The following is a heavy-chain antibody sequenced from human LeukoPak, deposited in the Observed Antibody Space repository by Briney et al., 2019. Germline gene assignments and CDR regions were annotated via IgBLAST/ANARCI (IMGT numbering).Heavy chain of an antibody. CDR1: GYTFTGHY. Sequence: ASVKVSCKASGYTFTGHYMNWVRQAPEQGLEWMGWIKPKSGATTYAQKFQGRVTMTRDTSINTAYLGLSSLTSDDTAIYYCARVREWEEISGAIPDYFDYWGQGTLVTVSS. CDR2: IKPKSGAT. V-gene: IGHV1-2*02. J-gene: IGHJ4*02. CDR3: ARVREWEEISGAIPDYFDY. D-gene: IGHD3-3*01.